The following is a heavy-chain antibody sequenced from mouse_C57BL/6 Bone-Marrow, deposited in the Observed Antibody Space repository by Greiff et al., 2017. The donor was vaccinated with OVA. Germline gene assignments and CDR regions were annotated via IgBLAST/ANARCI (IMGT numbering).Heavy chain of an antibody. V-gene: IGHV1-64*01. CDR2: IHPNSGST. CDR3: ARGLATLYYFDY. CDR1: GYTFTSYW. J-gene: IGHJ2*01. Sequence: LQQPGAELVKPGASVKLSCKASGYTFTSYWMHWVKQRPGQGLEWIGMIHPNSGSTNYNEKFKSKATLTVDKSSSTAYMQLSSLTSEDSAVYYCARGLATLYYFDYWGQGTTLTVSS. D-gene: IGHD6-1*01.